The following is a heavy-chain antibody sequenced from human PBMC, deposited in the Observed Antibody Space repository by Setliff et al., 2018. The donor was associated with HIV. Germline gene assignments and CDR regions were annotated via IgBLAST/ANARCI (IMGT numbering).Heavy chain of an antibody. J-gene: IGHJ4*02. V-gene: IGHV3-21*04. Sequence: GSLRLSCAASGFTFSSYSMNWVRQAPGKGLEWVSSISSSSSYIHYADSVKGRFTISRDNSKNTLYLQMNSLRADDTAVYYCAKDPSDSSSWYYFHYWGQGALVTVSS. CDR1: GFTFSSYS. D-gene: IGHD6-13*01. CDR2: ISSSSSYI. CDR3: AKDPSDSSSWYYFHY.